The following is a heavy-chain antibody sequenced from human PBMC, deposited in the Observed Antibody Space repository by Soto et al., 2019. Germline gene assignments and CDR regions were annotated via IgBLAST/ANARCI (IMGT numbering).Heavy chain of an antibody. CDR1: GFTFSSYG. D-gene: IGHD3-16*02. J-gene: IGHJ4*02. V-gene: IGHV3-30*18. CDR2: ISYDGSNK. Sequence: GGSLRLSCAASGFTFSSYGMHWVRHAPGKGLEWVAVISYDGSNKYYADSVKGRFTISRDNSKNTLYLQMNSLRAEDTAVYYCAKPPRRLRLGELSAYFDYWGQGTLVTVSS. CDR3: AKPPRRLRLGELSAYFDY.